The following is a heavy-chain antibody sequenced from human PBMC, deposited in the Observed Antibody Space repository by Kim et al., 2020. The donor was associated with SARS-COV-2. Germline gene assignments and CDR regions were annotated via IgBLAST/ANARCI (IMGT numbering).Heavy chain of an antibody. V-gene: IGHV2-70*01. CDR3: ARIVRGWNGARRAYHYEMDV. J-gene: IGHJ6*01. Sequence: SGPTLVNPTQTLTLTCTFSGFSLSTSGMSVNWIRQPPGKALEWLALIDWDDDKYYSTSLKTRLTISKDTSKNQVVLKMTNMDPVDTATYYCARIVRGWNGARRAYHYEMDVWGQGCTVTLPS. D-gene: IGHD1-1*01. CDR2: IDWDDDK. CDR1: GFSLSTSGMS.